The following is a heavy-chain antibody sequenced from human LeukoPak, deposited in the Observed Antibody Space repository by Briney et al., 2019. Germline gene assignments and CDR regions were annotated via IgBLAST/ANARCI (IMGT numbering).Heavy chain of an antibody. D-gene: IGHD2-21*02. Sequence: ASVKVSCKASGYTFTSYGISWVQQAPGQGLEWMGWISAYNGNTNYAQKLQGRVTMTTDTSTSTAYMELRSLRSDDTAVYYCARAPYCGGDCSMGWFDPWGQGTLVTVSS. CDR3: ARAPYCGGDCSMGWFDP. CDR1: GYTFTSYG. CDR2: ISAYNGNT. J-gene: IGHJ5*02. V-gene: IGHV1-18*01.